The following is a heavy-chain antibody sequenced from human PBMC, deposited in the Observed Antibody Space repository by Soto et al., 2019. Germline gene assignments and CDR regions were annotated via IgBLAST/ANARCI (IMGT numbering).Heavy chain of an antibody. J-gene: IGHJ4*02. CDR1: SVSNAW. CDR3: TALAAAGKQAYPRFY. V-gene: IGHV3-15*07. Sequence: SVSNAWMNWVRQAPGKGLEWVGRIKSKTDGGTTDYAAPVKGRFTISRDDSKNTLYLQMNSLKTEDTAVYYCTALAAAGKQAYPRFYWGQGTLVTVSS. D-gene: IGHD6-13*01. CDR2: IKSKTDGGTT.